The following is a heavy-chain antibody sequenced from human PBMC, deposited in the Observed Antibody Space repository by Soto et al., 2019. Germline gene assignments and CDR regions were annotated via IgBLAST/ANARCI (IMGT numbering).Heavy chain of an antibody. Sequence: GGSLRLSCAASGFTFSTYAMHWVRQAPGKGLEWVAVISFDGNKKYYADSLKGRFTISRDNSKNTLYLQMNSLRAEDTAVYYCARGFLEWLYCPWGQGTLVTVSS. J-gene: IGHJ5*02. D-gene: IGHD3-3*01. V-gene: IGHV3-30-3*01. CDR3: ARGFLEWLYCP. CDR2: ISFDGNKK. CDR1: GFTFSTYA.